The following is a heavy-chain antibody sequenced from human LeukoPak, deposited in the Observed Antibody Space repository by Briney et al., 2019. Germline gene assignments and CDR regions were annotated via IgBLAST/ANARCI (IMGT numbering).Heavy chain of an antibody. J-gene: IGHJ4*02. D-gene: IGHD4-17*01. CDR1: GFTFRGSA. CDR2: IRGRANGYAT. Sequence: GGSLRLSCATSGFTFRGSAMHWVRQASGKGLEWVGRIRGRANGYATAYAASVKGRFTISRDDSKNTAYLQMNSLKTEDTAVYYCTRDYGVLFDYWGQGTLVTVSS. CDR3: TRDYGVLFDY. V-gene: IGHV3-73*01.